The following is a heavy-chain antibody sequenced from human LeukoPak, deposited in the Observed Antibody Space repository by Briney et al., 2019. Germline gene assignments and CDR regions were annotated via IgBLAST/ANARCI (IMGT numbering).Heavy chain of an antibody. CDR3: ARDLPGITVAGATEH. J-gene: IGHJ1*01. D-gene: IGHD6-19*01. Sequence: GGSLRLSCAASGFTFSSYVMHWVRQAPGKGLEWVAVISYDGSNKHYADSVKGRFTISRDNSKNTLYLQMNSLRAEDTAVYYCARDLPGITVAGATEHWGQGTLVTVSS. V-gene: IGHV3-30*04. CDR2: ISYDGSNK. CDR1: GFTFSSYV.